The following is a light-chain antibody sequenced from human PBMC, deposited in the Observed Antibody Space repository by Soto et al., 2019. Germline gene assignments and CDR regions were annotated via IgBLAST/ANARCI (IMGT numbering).Light chain of an antibody. CDR3: QQYNSYSLT. CDR1: QSISSW. J-gene: IGKJ1*01. Sequence: DIQMTQSPSTLSASVGDRVTITCRASQSISSWLAWYQQKPGKAPKLLIYDASSLESGVPSRFSGSGSGTXXXXXXXSLQPDDFATYYCQQYNSYSLTFGQGTKVEIK. V-gene: IGKV1-5*01. CDR2: DAS.